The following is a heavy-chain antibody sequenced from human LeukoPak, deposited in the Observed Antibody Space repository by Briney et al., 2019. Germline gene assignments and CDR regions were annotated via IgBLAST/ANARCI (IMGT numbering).Heavy chain of an antibody. CDR3: ARAKGTTGEY. CDR2: INHSGSS. Sequence: KPSETLSLTCAVYGGSFSGYYWSWILQPPGKGLEWIGEINHSGSSNYNPSLKSRVTISVDTSKNQFSLKLSSVTAADTAVYYCARAKGTTGEYWGQGTLVTVSS. D-gene: IGHD7-27*01. V-gene: IGHV4-34*01. J-gene: IGHJ4*02. CDR1: GGSFSGYY.